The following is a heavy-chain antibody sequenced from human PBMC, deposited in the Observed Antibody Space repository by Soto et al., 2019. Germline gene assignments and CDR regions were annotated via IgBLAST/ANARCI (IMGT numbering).Heavy chain of an antibody. CDR1: GGSVSSGSYY. D-gene: IGHD3-3*01. V-gene: IGHV4-61*01. CDR2: IYYSGST. CDR3: ARVGGRGDFWSGRDSSGHFDY. Sequence: QVQLQESGPGLVKPSETLSLTCTVSGGSVSSGSYYWSWIRQPPGKGLEWIGYIYYSGSTNYNPSLKGRVTISEATSKNQFSLKRSSVTAADTAVYYCARVGGRGDFWSGRDSSGHFDYWGQGTLVTVSS. J-gene: IGHJ4*02.